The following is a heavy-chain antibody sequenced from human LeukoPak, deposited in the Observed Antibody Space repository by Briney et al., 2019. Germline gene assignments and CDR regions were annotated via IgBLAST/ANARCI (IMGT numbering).Heavy chain of an antibody. CDR1: GFTVSSNY. J-gene: IGHJ4*02. V-gene: IGHV3-53*01. Sequence: PGGSLRLSCAASGFTVSSNYMSWVRQAPGKGLEWVSVIYSGGSTYYADSVKGRFTISRDNSKNTLYLQMNSLRAEDTAVYYCARRSRDTPIYFFDYWGQGTLVTVSS. CDR3: ARRSRDTPIYFFDY. CDR2: IYSGGST. D-gene: IGHD5-24*01.